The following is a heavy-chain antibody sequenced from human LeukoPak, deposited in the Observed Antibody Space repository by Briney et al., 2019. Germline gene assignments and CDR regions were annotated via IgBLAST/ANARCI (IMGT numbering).Heavy chain of an antibody. Sequence: SETLSLTCTVSGGSISSHYWSWIRQPPGKGLDWIGYIYYSGSTNYNPSLKSRVTISVDTSKNQFSLKLSSVTAADTAVYYCARDERAARGLFWFDPWGQGTLVTVSS. D-gene: IGHD6-13*01. CDR2: IYYSGST. V-gene: IGHV4-59*11. J-gene: IGHJ5*02. CDR1: GGSISSHY. CDR3: ARDERAARGLFWFDP.